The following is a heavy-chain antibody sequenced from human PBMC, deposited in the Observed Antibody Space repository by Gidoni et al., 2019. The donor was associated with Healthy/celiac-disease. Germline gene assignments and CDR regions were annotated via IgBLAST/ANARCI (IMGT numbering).Heavy chain of an antibody. CDR2: ISGSGGST. Sequence: EVQLLESGGGLVQPGGSLRLSCAASGFTFSSYAMSWVRQAPGKGLEWVSAISGSGGSTYYADSVKGRFTISRDNSKNTLYLQMNSLRAEDTAVYYCAKDRPLLWFGEAPPHFDYWGQGTLVTVSS. V-gene: IGHV3-23*01. CDR3: AKDRPLLWFGEAPPHFDY. CDR1: GFTFSSYA. D-gene: IGHD3-10*01. J-gene: IGHJ4*02.